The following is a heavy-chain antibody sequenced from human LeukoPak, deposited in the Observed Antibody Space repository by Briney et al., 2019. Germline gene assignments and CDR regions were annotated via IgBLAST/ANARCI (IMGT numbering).Heavy chain of an antibody. CDR3: AKSGWDPWH. V-gene: IGHV3-30-3*01. J-gene: IGHJ4*02. CDR2: ISYDGSNK. CDR1: GFTFSSYA. D-gene: IGHD1-26*01. Sequence: GGSLRLSCAASGFTFSSYAMHWVRQAPGKGLEWVAVISYDGSNKYYADSVKGRFTISRDNSKNTLYLQMNSLRAEDTAVYYCAKSGWDPWHWGQGNLVTVSS.